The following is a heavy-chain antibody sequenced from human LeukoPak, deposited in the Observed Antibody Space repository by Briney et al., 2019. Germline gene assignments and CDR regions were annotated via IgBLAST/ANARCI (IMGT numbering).Heavy chain of an antibody. CDR3: ATLRLSDHFDY. Sequence: GGSLRLSCAASGFTFSSYAMNWVRLSPGKGLEWVAAITDNGNTTYYADSVKGRFTISRDISKNTLYLQMNSLRAEDMAVYYCATLRLSDHFDYWGQGTLVTVSS. D-gene: IGHD2-15*01. CDR1: GFTFSSYA. CDR2: ITDNGNTT. J-gene: IGHJ4*02. V-gene: IGHV3-23*01.